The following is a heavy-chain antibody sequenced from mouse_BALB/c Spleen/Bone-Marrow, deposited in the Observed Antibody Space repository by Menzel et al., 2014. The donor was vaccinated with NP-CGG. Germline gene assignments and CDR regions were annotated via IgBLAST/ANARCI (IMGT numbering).Heavy chain of an antibody. CDR2: INPGNGRT. Sequence: VQLQQSGAELVKPGASVKLSCKASGYNFISYWIHWVKQRPGQGLEWIGEINPGNGRTNYNEKFNNKATLTIDKSSSTAYMQLSRLTSEDSAVYYCARWGKGYFDVWGAGTTVTVSS. CDR3: ARWGKGYFDV. J-gene: IGHJ1*01. D-gene: IGHD1-3*01. CDR1: GYNFISYW. V-gene: IGHV1S81*02.